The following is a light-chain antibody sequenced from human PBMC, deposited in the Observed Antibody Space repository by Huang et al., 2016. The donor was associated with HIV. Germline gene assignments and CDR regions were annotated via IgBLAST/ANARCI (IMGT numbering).Light chain of an antibody. J-gene: IGKJ1*01. CDR2: AAS. CDR3: QHYGPTPSWT. CDR1: EGIRSYY. V-gene: IGKV3-20*01. Sequence: EIVLTQSPGTLSLSPGERAALSCRASEGIRSYYVAWYQQKPGQAPRCLLYAASSRATGIPDRFSGSGSGTDFTLTISRLEPEDFAVYYCQHYGPTPSWTFGQGTKVEIK.